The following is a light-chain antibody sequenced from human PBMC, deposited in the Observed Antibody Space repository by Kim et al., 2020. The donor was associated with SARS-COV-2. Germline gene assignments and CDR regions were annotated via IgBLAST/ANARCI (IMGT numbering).Light chain of an antibody. CDR2: DNN. J-gene: IGLJ1*01. Sequence: QSVLTQPPSLSGAPGQRVTISCAGSSSNIGAGHDVHWYQQLPGTAPKLLIYDNNNRPSGVPDRFSGSKSGTSASLAITGLQAEDEADYYCQSYDTSRGTYVFGTGTKVTVL. CDR3: QSYDTSRGTYV. V-gene: IGLV1-40*01. CDR1: SSNIGAGHD.